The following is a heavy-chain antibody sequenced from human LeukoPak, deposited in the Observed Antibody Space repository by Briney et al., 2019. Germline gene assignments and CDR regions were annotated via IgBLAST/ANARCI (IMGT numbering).Heavy chain of an antibody. CDR1: AYMFSTSW. CDR2: VYPGDSNT. J-gene: IGHJ3*01. CDR3: ARRDYYTSRVSTRAAFDL. Sequence: GESLKISCKGSAYMFSTSWIGWVRQVPGEALEWMGVVYPGDSNTWYSPSFHGQVTISADNAISTAFLQWTNLRASDTAMYYCARRDYYTSRVSTRAAFDLWGQGTMVTVSS. D-gene: IGHD3-3*01. V-gene: IGHV5-51*01.